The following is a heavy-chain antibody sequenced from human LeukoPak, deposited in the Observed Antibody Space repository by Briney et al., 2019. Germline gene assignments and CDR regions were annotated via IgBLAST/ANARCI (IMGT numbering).Heavy chain of an antibody. CDR1: GGSISSYY. CDR2: IYYSGST. Sequence: SETLSLTCTVSGGSISSYYWGWIRQPPGKGLEWIGSIYYSGSTYYNPSLKSRVTISVDTSKNQFSLKLSFVTAADTAVYYCARDTYYDFWSGYFPDSLHAFTRLSAFDIWGQGTMVTVSS. CDR3: ARDTYYDFWSGYFPDSLHAFTRLSAFDI. J-gene: IGHJ3*02. V-gene: IGHV4-39*07. D-gene: IGHD3-3*01.